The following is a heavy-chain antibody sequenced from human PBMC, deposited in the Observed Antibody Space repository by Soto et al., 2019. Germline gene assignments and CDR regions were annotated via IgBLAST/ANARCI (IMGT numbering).Heavy chain of an antibody. CDR3: AREYAFLEWLLKENYYYYGMDV. D-gene: IGHD3-3*02. CDR2: IIPIFGTA. CDR1: RVAFSKFI. J-gene: IGHJ6*02. Sequence: SVKVSCKASRVAFSKFIVTWVRQAPGLGLEWVGGIIPIFGTANYAQKFQGRVTITADESTSTSYMEVNNLRSEDSAVYYCAREYAFLEWLLKENYYYYGMDVWGQGTTVTVSS. V-gene: IGHV1-69*13.